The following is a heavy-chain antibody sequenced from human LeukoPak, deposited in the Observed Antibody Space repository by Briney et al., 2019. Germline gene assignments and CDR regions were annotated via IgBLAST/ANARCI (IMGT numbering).Heavy chain of an antibody. D-gene: IGHD3-10*01. CDR2: ISSSGSTI. CDR1: GITVNIYG. Sequence: PGGSLRLSCAASGITVNIYGMSWVRQAPGKGLEWVSDISSSGSTIYFADSVKGRFTISRDNAKNSLYLQMNSLRDEDTAVYYCARLEYYYVSGNYYKLFDYWGQGTLVTVCS. CDR3: ARLEYYYVSGNYYKLFDY. V-gene: IGHV3-48*02. J-gene: IGHJ4*02.